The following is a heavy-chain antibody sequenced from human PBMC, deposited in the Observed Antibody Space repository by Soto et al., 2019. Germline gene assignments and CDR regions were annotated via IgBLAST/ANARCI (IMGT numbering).Heavy chain of an antibody. V-gene: IGHV4-39*07. Sequence: SETLSLTCTVFGGSISSGGYYWGWIRQPPGKGLEWIGSIYYSGSTYYNPSLKSRVTISVDTSKNQFSLKLSSVTAADTAVYYCARGTGRDGYNYDYWGQGTLVTVSS. CDR2: IYYSGST. CDR1: GGSISSGGYY. D-gene: IGHD5-12*01. CDR3: ARGTGRDGYNYDY. J-gene: IGHJ4*02.